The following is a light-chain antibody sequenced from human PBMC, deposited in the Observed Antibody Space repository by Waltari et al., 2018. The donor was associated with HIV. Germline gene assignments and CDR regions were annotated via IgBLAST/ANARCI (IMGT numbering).Light chain of an antibody. CDR1: SLRSYS. J-gene: IGLJ2*01. Sequence: SSELTQDPAVSVALGQTVRITCQGDSLRSYSANWYQQKPGQAPVLVIYGKNNRPSGIPDRFSGSSSGNTASLTITGAQAEDEADYYCNSRDSSGDVVFGGGTKLTVL. CDR3: NSRDSSGDVV. CDR2: GKN. V-gene: IGLV3-19*01.